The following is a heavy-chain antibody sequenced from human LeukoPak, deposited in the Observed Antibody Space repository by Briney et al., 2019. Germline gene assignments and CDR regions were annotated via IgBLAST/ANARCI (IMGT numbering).Heavy chain of an antibody. CDR1: GGSISSYY. Sequence: SETLSLTCTVSGGSISSYYWSWIRQPPGQGLEWIGYIYYSGSTNYNPSLKSRVTISVDTSKNQFSLKLSSVTAADTAVYYCARQSSYGYPYYYYGMDVWGQGTTVTVSS. CDR3: ARQSSYGYPYYYYGMDV. J-gene: IGHJ6*02. V-gene: IGHV4-59*08. CDR2: IYYSGST. D-gene: IGHD5-18*01.